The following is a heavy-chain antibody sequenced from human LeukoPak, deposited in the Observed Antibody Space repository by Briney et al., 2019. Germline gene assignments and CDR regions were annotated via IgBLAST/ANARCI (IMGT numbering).Heavy chain of an antibody. CDR1: GGTFSSYT. D-gene: IGHD3-3*01. CDR3: ARDFEVGVNSYYYRMDV. CDR2: IIPILGIA. Sequence: ASVKVSCKASGGTFSSYTISWVRQAPGQGLEWMGRIIPILGIANYAQKFQGRVTITADKSTSTAYMELSSLRSEDTAVYYCARDFEVGVNSYYYRMDVWGQGTTVTVSS. V-gene: IGHV1-69*04. J-gene: IGHJ6*02.